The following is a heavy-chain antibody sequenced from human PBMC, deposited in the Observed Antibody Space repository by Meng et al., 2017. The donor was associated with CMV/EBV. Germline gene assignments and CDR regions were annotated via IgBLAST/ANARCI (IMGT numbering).Heavy chain of an antibody. CDR3: AKDNGYSSGWSLDY. CDR1: GFTFDDYT. D-gene: IGHD6-19*01. V-gene: IGHV3-43*01. Sequence: GESLKISCAASGFTFDDYTMHWVRQAPGKGLEWVSLISWDGGSTYYADSVKGRFTIFRDNSKNSLYLQMNSLRTEETALYYCAKDNGYSSGWSLDYWGQGTLVTVSS. CDR2: ISWDGGST. J-gene: IGHJ4*02.